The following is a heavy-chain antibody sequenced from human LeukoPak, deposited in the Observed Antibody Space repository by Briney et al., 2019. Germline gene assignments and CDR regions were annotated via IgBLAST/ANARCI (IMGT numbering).Heavy chain of an antibody. CDR2: ISGSGGST. Sequence: PGGSLTLSCAATGFTFSNYAMSWVRQAPGKGLEWVSAISGSGGSTYYADSVKGRFTISRDNSKNTLYLQMNSLRAEDTAVYYCAKSCCWDLLPPDYWGQGTLVTVSS. CDR3: AKSCCWDLLPPDY. V-gene: IGHV3-23*01. D-gene: IGHD1-26*01. J-gene: IGHJ4*02. CDR1: GFTFSNYA.